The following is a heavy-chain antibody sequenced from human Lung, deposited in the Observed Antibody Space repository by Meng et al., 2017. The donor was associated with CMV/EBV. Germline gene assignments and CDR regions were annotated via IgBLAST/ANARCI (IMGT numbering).Heavy chain of an antibody. J-gene: IGHJ4*02. D-gene: IGHD3-16*01. CDR1: GGAFSTYT. Sequence: LVWYGAEAHTPGSAVKVACNTTGGAFSTYTFRCVRQAPGQVVVCIGGLIPVFNKAKTAPRFHDRDTSTDDETTTTAYMELSGPAFDFTADYFSARGGGNQPLFDYWGQGTLVTVSS. V-gene: IGHV1-69*13. CDR2: LIPVFNKA. CDR3: ARGGGNQPLFDY.